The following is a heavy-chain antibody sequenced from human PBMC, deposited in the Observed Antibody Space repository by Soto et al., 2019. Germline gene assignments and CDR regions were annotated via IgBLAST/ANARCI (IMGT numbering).Heavy chain of an antibody. CDR3: AKAGGIAY. Sequence: GGSLRLSCAASGFTFSSYTMSWVRQAPGKGLEWVSTISGSGSSTYSADSVKGRFTISRDNSKNTLYLQMNSLRVEDTAIYYCAKAGGIAYWGRGPLVTVSS. CDR2: ISGSGSST. D-gene: IGHD3-16*01. J-gene: IGHJ4*02. CDR1: GFTFSSYT. V-gene: IGHV3-23*01.